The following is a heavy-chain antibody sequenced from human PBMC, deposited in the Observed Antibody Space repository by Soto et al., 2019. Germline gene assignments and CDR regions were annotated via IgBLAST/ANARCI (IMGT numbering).Heavy chain of an antibody. CDR1: RLTFNTYD. CDR2: IWSDASRE. V-gene: IGHV3-33*01. J-gene: IGHJ6*02. Sequence: QVQLVESGGGVVQPGTSLRLSCAASRLTFNTYDMHWVRQAPGKGLQWVALIWSDASREFYADSVKGRFSISRDNSRNTLLLQMNGLRAEDTAVYYCAGEPKGGAYDMDVWGQGTTVTVSS. D-gene: IGHD3-10*01. CDR3: AGEPKGGAYDMDV.